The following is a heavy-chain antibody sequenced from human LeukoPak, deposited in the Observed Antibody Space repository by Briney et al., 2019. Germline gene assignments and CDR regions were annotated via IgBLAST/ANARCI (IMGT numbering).Heavy chain of an antibody. V-gene: IGHV4-59*01. Sequence: PSETLSLTCTVSGGSISNYYWSWIRQPPGKGLEWIGYIYYSGSTNYNPSLKSRVTISVDTSKNQFSLKLSSVTAADTAVCYCAKRYCGGGSCYSGFDYWGQGTLVTVSS. CDR1: GGSISNYY. CDR3: AKRYCGGGSCYSGFDY. D-gene: IGHD2-15*01. J-gene: IGHJ4*02. CDR2: IYYSGST.